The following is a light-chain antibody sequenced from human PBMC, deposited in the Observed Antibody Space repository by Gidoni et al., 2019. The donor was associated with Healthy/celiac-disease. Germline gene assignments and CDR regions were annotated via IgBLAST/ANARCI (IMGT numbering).Light chain of an antibody. V-gene: IGKV3D-15*01. Sequence: EIVMTQSPATLSVSPGERATLSCRASQSVSSNLAWYQQKPGQAPRLLIYGASTRATGIPARFSGSGSGTEFTLTISSLQSEDFAVYYCQQYNNWGFTFXQXTRLAIK. J-gene: IGKJ5*01. CDR3: QQYNNWGFT. CDR2: GAS. CDR1: QSVSSN.